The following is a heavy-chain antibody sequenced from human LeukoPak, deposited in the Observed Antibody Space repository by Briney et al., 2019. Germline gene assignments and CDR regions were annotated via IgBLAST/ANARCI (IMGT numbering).Heavy chain of an antibody. Sequence: SDTLSLTCGVYGGSFSNYFWTWIRQSPAKGLEWVGEINESGDTDYNPSLKRRANISTDTSRSQFSLTLSSVTAADTAMYYCARVVGIAVVPGATEDNYFDPWGQGTQVTVSS. CDR1: GGSFSNYF. J-gene: IGHJ5*02. CDR2: INESGDT. D-gene: IGHD2-2*01. CDR3: ARVVGIAVVPGATEDNYFDP. V-gene: IGHV4-34*01.